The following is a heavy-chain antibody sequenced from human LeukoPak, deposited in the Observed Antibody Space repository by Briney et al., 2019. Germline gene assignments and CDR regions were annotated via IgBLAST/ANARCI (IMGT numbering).Heavy chain of an antibody. CDR3: ARGIAAAGIATEYYFDY. D-gene: IGHD6-13*01. CDR2: IYHSGST. J-gene: IGHJ4*02. CDR1: GGSISSYY. V-gene: IGHV4-59*01. Sequence: SETLSLTCTVSGGSISSYYWSWIRQPPGKRLEWIGYIYHSGSTNYNPSLKSRVTISVDTSKNQFSLKLSSVTAADTAVYYCARGIAAAGIATEYYFDYWGQGTLATVSS.